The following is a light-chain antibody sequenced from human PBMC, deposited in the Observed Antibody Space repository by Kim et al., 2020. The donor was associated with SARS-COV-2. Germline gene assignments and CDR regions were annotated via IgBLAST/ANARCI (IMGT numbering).Light chain of an antibody. V-gene: IGKV1-39*01. CDR2: ETS. CDR1: QKISGY. Sequence: DIQMTQSPSSLSASVGDRVTITCRSSQKISGYLNWYQQKLGKAPKLLMSETSSLQSGVPSRFSGSRSGTEFTLTINSLHPEDFATDFCQQSYTMPFTFGPGTKVDIK. J-gene: IGKJ3*01. CDR3: QQSYTMPFT.